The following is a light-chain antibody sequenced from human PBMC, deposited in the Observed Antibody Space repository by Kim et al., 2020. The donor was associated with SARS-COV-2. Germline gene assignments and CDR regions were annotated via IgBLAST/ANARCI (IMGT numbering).Light chain of an antibody. CDR3: QQYNNWLLYT. CDR2: GAS. J-gene: IGKJ2*01. CDR1: QSVNIN. V-gene: IGKV3-15*01. Sequence: EIVMTQSPATLSVSPGERATLSCRASQSVNINLAWYQQKPGQAPRLLIYGASTRATGIPARFSGSGSGTEFTLTISSLQSEDFAVYYCQQYNNWLLYTFGQGTKLEI.